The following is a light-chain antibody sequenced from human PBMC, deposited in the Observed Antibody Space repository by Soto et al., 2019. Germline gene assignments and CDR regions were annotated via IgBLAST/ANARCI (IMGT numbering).Light chain of an antibody. CDR1: QSVGSSY. CDR2: GET. Sequence: EIVLTQSTGTLSLSPGERTTRSCMASQSVGSSYLAWYQHKPGQAPRLLIYGETSRATGIPDRFSGSGSGTDFTLTISRLEPEDFAVYFCQQYNYLITFGQGTRLEIK. V-gene: IGKV3-20*01. J-gene: IGKJ5*01. CDR3: QQYNYLIT.